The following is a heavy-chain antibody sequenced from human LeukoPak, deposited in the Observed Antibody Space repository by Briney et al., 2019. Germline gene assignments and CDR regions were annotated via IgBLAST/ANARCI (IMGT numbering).Heavy chain of an antibody. CDR3: ARGYGIRSYYYYGMDV. CDR2: IYYSGST. J-gene: IGHJ6*02. CDR1: GGSISSYY. V-gene: IGHV4-59*01. D-gene: IGHD6-13*01. Sequence: PSETLSLTCTVSGGSISSYYWSWLRQPPVKGLEWIGYIYYSGSTNYNPSLKSRVTISVDTSKNQFSLKLSSVTAADTAVYYCARGYGIRSYYYYGMDVWGQGTTVTVSS.